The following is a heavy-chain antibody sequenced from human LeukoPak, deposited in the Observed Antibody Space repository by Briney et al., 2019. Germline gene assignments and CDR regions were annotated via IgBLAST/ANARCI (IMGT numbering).Heavy chain of an antibody. CDR1: GFTFSDSW. D-gene: IGHD7-27*01. V-gene: IGHV3-7*01. CDR3: ATYTNWVAGDV. Sequence: PGGSLRLSCVASGFTFSDSWMSWVRQAPGKGLEWVADIKNDGSEREYVDSVKGRFTISRDNARNSLYLQMDSLRAEDTAVYYCATYTNWVAGDVWSQGTTVSV. CDR2: IKNDGSER. J-gene: IGHJ6*02.